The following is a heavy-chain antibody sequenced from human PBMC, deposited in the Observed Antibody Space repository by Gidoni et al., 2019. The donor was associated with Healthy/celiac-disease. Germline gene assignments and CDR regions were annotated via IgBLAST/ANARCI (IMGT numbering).Heavy chain of an antibody. CDR3: ARGTVTTGYYYYGMDV. Sequence: EGQLVESGGGLVQPGGSLRRSWAAAGVTVSSNYMSWVRQAPGKGLEWVSVIYSGGSTYYADSVKCRFTISRHNSKNTLYLQMNSLRAEDTAVYYCARGTVTTGYYYYGMDVWGQGTTVTVSS. CDR1: GVTVSSNY. V-gene: IGHV3-53*04. J-gene: IGHJ6*02. D-gene: IGHD4-17*01. CDR2: IYSGGST.